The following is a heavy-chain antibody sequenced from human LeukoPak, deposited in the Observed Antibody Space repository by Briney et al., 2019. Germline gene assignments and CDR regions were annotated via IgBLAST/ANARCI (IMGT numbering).Heavy chain of an antibody. CDR3: AKDTSSGWYVGWFDP. D-gene: IGHD6-19*01. CDR1: GFTFSSYA. CDR2: ISGSGGST. J-gene: IGHJ5*02. Sequence: GGSLRLSCAASGFTFSSYAMSWVRPAPGKGLEWVSAISGSGGSTYYADSVKGRFTISRDNSKNTLYLQMNSLRAEDTAVYYCAKDTSSGWYVGWFDPWGQGTLVTVSS. V-gene: IGHV3-23*01.